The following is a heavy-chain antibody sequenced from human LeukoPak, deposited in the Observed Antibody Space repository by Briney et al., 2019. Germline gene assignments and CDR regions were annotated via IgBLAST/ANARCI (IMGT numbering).Heavy chain of an antibody. CDR1: GYTFTSYA. J-gene: IGHJ4*02. D-gene: IGHD3-10*01. CDR2: INTNTGNP. V-gene: IGHV7-4-1*02. CDR3: ARDPPLLYGSGSYPFY. Sequence: ASVKVSCKASGYTFTSYAMNWVRQAPGQGLEWMGWINTNTGNPTYAQRFTGRFVFSLDTSVSTAYLQISSLKAEDTAVYYCARDPPLLYGSGSYPFYWGQGTLVTVSS.